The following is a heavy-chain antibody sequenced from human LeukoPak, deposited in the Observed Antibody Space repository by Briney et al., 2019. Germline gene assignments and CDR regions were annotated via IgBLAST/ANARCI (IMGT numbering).Heavy chain of an antibody. J-gene: IGHJ4*02. CDR1: GFTFSSYW. D-gene: IGHD6-13*01. Sequence: GGSLRLSSAASGFTFSSYWMHWVRQAPGKGLVWVSRIDTDGSSTSYADSVKGRFTISRDNAKNTLYLQMSSLRAEDTAVYYCILAAAGTEFDSWGQGTLVTVSS. CDR3: ILAAAGTEFDS. V-gene: IGHV3-74*01. CDR2: IDTDGSST.